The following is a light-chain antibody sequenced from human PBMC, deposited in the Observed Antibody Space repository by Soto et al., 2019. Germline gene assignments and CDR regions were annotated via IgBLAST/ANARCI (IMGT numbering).Light chain of an antibody. Sequence: EIVMTQSATTLSVSPGERATLSCSTSQSVSSNLAWYQQKHGEAPRLLLYGASTRATGIPARFRGSRSWTEFTLTISSLQFEDVGVYYCKQYKKRPLTFGGGAKVDTK. J-gene: IGKJ4*01. CDR3: KQYKKRPLT. CDR1: QSVSSN. V-gene: IGKV3D-15*01. CDR2: GAS.